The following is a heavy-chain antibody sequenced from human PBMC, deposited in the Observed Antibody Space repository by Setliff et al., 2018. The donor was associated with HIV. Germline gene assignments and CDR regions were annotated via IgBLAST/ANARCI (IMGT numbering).Heavy chain of an antibody. CDR3: ARGIRFGDLVPPYFDY. Sequence: PSETLSLTCVVSGGSIGSTMYFWGWIRQPPGKGLEWIGYVYYTGTTYSNPSLKGRVSMSVDTSRNQFSLRLNSVTAADTSLYFCARGIRFGDLVPPYFDYWGQGISVTVSS. D-gene: IGHD3-10*01. V-gene: IGHV4-39*01. J-gene: IGHJ4*02. CDR2: VYYTGTT. CDR1: GGSIGSTMYF.